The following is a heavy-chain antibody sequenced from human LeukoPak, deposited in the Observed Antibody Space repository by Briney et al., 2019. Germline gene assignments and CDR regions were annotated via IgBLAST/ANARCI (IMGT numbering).Heavy chain of an antibody. D-gene: IGHD5-24*01. V-gene: IGHV3-21*01. J-gene: IGHJ5*02. CDR3: ARDSSVQEMATIPYET. CDR2: ISSSSSYI. Sequence: GGSLRLSCAASGFTFSSYSMNWVRQAPGKGLEWVSSISSSSSYIYYADSVKGRFTISRDNAKNSLYLQMNSLRAEDTAVYYCARDSSVQEMATIPYETWGQGTLVTVSS. CDR1: GFTFSSYS.